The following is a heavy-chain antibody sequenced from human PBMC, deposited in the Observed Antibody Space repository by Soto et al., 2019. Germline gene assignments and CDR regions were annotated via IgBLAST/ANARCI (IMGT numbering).Heavy chain of an antibody. D-gene: IGHD3-22*01. J-gene: IGHJ4*02. CDR3: ARVSYNYYDSSGYYSDY. Sequence: ASVKVSCKASGYTFTSYYMHWVRQAPGQGLEWMGIINPSGGSTSYAQKFQGRVTMTRDTSTSTVYMELSSLRSEDTAVYYCARVSYNYYDSSGYYSDYWGQGTLVTVSS. CDR1: GYTFTSYY. CDR2: INPSGGST. V-gene: IGHV1-46*01.